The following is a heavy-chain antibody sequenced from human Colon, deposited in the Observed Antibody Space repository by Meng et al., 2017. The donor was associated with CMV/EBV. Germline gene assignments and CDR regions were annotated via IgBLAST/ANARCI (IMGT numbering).Heavy chain of an antibody. CDR1: GFSLSTNGVT. V-gene: IGHV2-5*02. CDR3: AHRFLRDSSSSLHFDS. J-gene: IGHJ4*02. Sequence: ITLKGSVPQLVQPTQALPLPCTFFGFSLSTNGVTVGWIRQPPGKALEWLALIYWDDDKRYSPSLKSRLTITKDTSKNQVVLTMINMDPVDTATYYCAHRFLRDSSSSLHFDSWGQGTLVTVSS. CDR2: IYWDDDK. D-gene: IGHD6-6*01.